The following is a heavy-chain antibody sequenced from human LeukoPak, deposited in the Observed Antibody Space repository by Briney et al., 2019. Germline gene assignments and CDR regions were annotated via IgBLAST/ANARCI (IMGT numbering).Heavy chain of an antibody. Sequence: ASVKVSCKVSGYTLTELSMHWVRQAPGKGLEWMGGFDPEDGETIYAQKFQGRVTITTDESTSTAYMELSSLRSEDTAVYYCARLVPAAINYFDYWGQGTLVTVSS. J-gene: IGHJ4*02. CDR2: FDPEDGET. CDR1: GYTLTELS. V-gene: IGHV1-24*01. CDR3: ARLVPAAINYFDY. D-gene: IGHD2-2*01.